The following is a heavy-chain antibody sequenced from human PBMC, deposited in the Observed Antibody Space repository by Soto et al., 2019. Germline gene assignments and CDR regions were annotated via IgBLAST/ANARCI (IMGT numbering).Heavy chain of an antibody. Sequence: QVQLVQSGAEVKKPGASVKVSCKVSGYTITSYGISWVRQAPGKGLEWMGWISAYNGNTNYAQKLQDRVTMTTDTSTSTAYMELRSLRSDDTAVYYCSKARYSSSWYGMDVWGQGTTVTVSS. CDR3: SKARYSSSWYGMDV. J-gene: IGHJ6*02. CDR2: ISAYNGNT. CDR1: GYTITSYG. D-gene: IGHD6-13*01. V-gene: IGHV1-18*01.